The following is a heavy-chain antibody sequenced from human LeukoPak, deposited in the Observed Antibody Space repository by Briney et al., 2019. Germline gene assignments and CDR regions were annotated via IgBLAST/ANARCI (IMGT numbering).Heavy chain of an antibody. D-gene: IGHD3-22*01. J-gene: IGHJ4*02. CDR2: INPNSGGT. CDR1: GYTFTGYY. V-gene: IGHV1-2*02. Sequence: ASVKVSCKASGYTFTGYYMHWVRQAPGQGLEWMGWINPNSGGTNYAQKFQGRVTITRNTSISTAYMELSSLRSEDTAVYYCARGRYYYDSSGYYPDYWGQGTLVTVSS. CDR3: ARGRYYYDSSGYYPDY.